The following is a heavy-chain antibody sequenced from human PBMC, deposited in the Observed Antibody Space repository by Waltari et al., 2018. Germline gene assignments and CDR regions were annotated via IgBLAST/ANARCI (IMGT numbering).Heavy chain of an antibody. CDR1: GGSISSSSYY. D-gene: IGHD3-10*01. CDR2: IYYSGST. Sequence: QLQLQESGPGLVKPSETLSLTCTVSGGSISSSSYYWGWIRQPPGKGLEWIGSIYYSGSTYYNPSLKSRVTISVDTSKNQFSLKLSSVTAADTAVYYCARDSIYSGYFDYWGQGTLVTVAS. V-gene: IGHV4-39*07. CDR3: ARDSIYSGYFDY. J-gene: IGHJ4*02.